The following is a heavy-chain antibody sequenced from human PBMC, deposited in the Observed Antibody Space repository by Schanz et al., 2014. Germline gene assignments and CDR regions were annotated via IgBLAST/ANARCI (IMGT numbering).Heavy chain of an antibody. CDR3: ARDFDDRRGYGSGYCLGDCMDV. J-gene: IGHJ6*02. V-gene: IGHV3-21*04. D-gene: IGHD3-10*01. CDR1: GFTISSYS. Sequence: EVHLVESGGGLVKRGGSLRLSCAASGFTISSYSMNWVRQAPGKGLEWVSSISSSGGCIYYADSLKGRFSISRDNAKNTQYLQMNRLRAEDTAVYYCARDFDDRRGYGSGYCLGDCMDVWGQGTTVTVSS. CDR2: ISSSGGCI.